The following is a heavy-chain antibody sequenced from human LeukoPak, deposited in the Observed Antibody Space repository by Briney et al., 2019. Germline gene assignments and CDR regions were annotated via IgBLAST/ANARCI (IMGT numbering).Heavy chain of an antibody. CDR2: ISYDGSNK. CDR1: GFTFSSCA. Sequence: GRSLRLSCAASGFTFSSCAMHWVRQAPGKGLEWVAVISYDGSNKYYADSVKGRFTISRDNSKNTLYLQMNSLRAEDTAVYYCARGGIQLWLRVGAFDIWGQGTMVTVSS. V-gene: IGHV3-30-3*01. J-gene: IGHJ3*02. CDR3: ARGGIQLWLRVGAFDI. D-gene: IGHD5-18*01.